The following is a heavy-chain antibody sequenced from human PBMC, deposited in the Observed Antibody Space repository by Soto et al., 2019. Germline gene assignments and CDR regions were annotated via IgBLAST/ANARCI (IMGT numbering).Heavy chain of an antibody. CDR2: ISYDGSNK. CDR1: GFTFSTSD. V-gene: IGHV3-30-3*01. D-gene: IGHD3-3*01. Sequence: GQLVESGGGLVNPGGSLRLSCAASGFTFSTSDMNWVRQAPGKGLEWVAVISYDGSNKYYADSVKGRFTISRDNSKNTLYLQMNSLRAEDTAVYYCARPGGSFLEWLPCDYWGQGTLVTVSS. CDR3: ARPGGSFLEWLPCDY. J-gene: IGHJ4*02.